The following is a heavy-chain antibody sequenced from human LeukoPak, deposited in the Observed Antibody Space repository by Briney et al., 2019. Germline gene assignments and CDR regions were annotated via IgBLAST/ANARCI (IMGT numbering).Heavy chain of an antibody. CDR1: GGTFSSYA. D-gene: IGHD6-13*01. CDR3: ARGMWEQQPAKYYYHYMDV. CDR2: IIPIFGTA. J-gene: IGHJ6*03. Sequence: GASVKVSCKASGGTFSSYAISWVRQAPGQGLEGMGGIIPIFGTANYAQKFQGRVTITADESTSTAYMELSSLRSEDTAVYYCARGMWEQQPAKYYYHYMDVWGKGTTVTISS. V-gene: IGHV1-69*13.